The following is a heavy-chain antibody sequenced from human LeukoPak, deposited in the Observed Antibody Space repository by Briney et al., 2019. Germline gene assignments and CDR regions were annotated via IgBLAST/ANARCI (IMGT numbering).Heavy chain of an antibody. J-gene: IGHJ4*02. CDR3: ASVSGSYYRPPRDY. CDR1: GGSFSGYY. D-gene: IGHD3-10*01. V-gene: IGHV4-34*01. CDR2: INHSGST. Sequence: SETLSLTCAVYGGSFSGYYWSWIRQPPGKGLEWIGEINHSGSTSYNPSLKSRVTISVDTSKNQFSLKLSSVTAADTAVYYCASVSGSYYRPPRDYWGQGTLVTVSS.